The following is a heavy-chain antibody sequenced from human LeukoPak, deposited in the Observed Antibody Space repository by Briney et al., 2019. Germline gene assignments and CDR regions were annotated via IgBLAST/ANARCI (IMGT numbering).Heavy chain of an antibody. CDR1: GGSISSSSYY. CDR2: IYYIGSI. CDR3: ARNLDIVGATPTDDY. V-gene: IGHV4-39*01. J-gene: IGHJ4*02. D-gene: IGHD1-26*01. Sequence: PSETLSLTCTVSGGSISSSSYYWGWVRQPPGKGLEWIERIYYIGSICYNPSLQRRTTISVDTSKNQLSLKLSSVPAADTAVYYCARNLDIVGATPTDDYWGQGTLVTVSS.